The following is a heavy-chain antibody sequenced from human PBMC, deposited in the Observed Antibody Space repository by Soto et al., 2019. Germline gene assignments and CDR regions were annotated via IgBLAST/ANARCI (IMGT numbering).Heavy chain of an antibody. CDR1: GYTLTELS. CDR2: FDPEDGET. Sequence: ASVKVSCKVSGYTLTELSMHWVRQAPGKGLEWMGGFDPEDGETIYAQKFQGRVTMTEDTSTDTAYMELSSLRSEDTAVYYCANFDSSSWNLHWFDPWGEATLVTVSS. CDR3: ANFDSSSWNLHWFDP. V-gene: IGHV1-24*01. D-gene: IGHD6-13*01. J-gene: IGHJ5*02.